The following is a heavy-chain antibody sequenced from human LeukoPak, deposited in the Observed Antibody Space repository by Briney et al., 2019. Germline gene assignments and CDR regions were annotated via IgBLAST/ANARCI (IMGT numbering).Heavy chain of an antibody. CDR3: AKSRAISYWNALHV. Sequence: PGGSLRLSYAACGFSLTTSAMSWVRQAPGKGLEWVSLISASGNIKFYAASVKGRFTISRDSSNNTVYLQIDSLTAEDTALYFCAKSRAISYWNALHVWGKGTAVTVSS. CDR1: GFSLTTSA. V-gene: IGHV3-23*01. CDR2: ISASGNIK. J-gene: IGHJ6*04. D-gene: IGHD1-1*01.